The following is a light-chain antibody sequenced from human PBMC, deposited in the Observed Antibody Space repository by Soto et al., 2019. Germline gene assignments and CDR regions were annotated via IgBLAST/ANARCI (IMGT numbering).Light chain of an antibody. Sequence: EIWLTQFPGTLSLSPGERATLSCTASQSFNSNYLAWYQQKPGQAPRLLIYGASTRATGIPDRFSGSGSGTDFTLTISRLEPEDFAVYYCHQYGSSPRTFGPGTKVAIK. J-gene: IGKJ1*01. CDR3: HQYGSSPRT. CDR2: GAS. CDR1: QSFNSNY. V-gene: IGKV3-20*01.